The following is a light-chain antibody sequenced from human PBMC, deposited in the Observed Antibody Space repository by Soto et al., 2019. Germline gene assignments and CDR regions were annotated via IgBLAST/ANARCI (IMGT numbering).Light chain of an antibody. Sequence: EIVLTQSPGTLSLSPGERATLSCRASQSVSSIYFAWYQQKRGQAPRLLIYGVSTRATGIPARFSGSGSGTEFTLTISSLQSEDFAVYYCQQYNNWPRTFGQGTKVDIK. CDR3: QQYNNWPRT. CDR1: QSVSSIY. CDR2: GVS. V-gene: IGKV3-15*01. J-gene: IGKJ1*01.